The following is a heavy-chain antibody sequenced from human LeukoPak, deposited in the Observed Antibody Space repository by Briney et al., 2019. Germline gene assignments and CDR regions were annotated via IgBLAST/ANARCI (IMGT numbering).Heavy chain of an antibody. CDR2: INSDGSST. J-gene: IGHJ6*04. V-gene: IGHV3-74*01. CDR3: ARELEFVGGMEV. Sequence: GASLRLSCAASGFTHSSYWMHWVRQAPGKGLVWVSRINSDGSSTSYADSVKRRFTISRDNARSRLYLKMNTLRGENAGVYYCARELEFVGGMEVWGKGTTVTVSS. D-gene: IGHD3-3*01. CDR1: GFTHSSYW.